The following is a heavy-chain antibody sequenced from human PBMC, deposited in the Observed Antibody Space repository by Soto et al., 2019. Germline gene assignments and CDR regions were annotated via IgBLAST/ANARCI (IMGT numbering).Heavy chain of an antibody. Sequence: PGGSLRLSCAASGFTFSSYAMSWVRQAPGKGLEWVSAISGSGVSTYYADSVKGRFTISRDNSKNTLYLQMNSLRAEDTAVYYCAKVRGSTSAKTYFDYWGQGPMVTVSS. J-gene: IGHJ4*02. V-gene: IGHV3-23*01. CDR3: AKVRGSTSAKTYFDY. D-gene: IGHD2-2*01. CDR2: ISGSGVST. CDR1: GFTFSSYA.